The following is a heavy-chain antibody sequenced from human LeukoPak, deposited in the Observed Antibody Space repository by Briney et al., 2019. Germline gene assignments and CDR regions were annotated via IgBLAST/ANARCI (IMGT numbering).Heavy chain of an antibody. CDR1: GYSFTGYW. CDR2: IYPGDSDT. CDR3: ARAYIVATVYFDY. D-gene: IGHD5-12*01. Sequence: GESLKISCKGSGYSFTGYWIGWVRQMPGKGLEWMGIIYPGDSDTRYSPSFQGQVTISADKSISTAYLQWSSLKASDTAMYYCARAYIVATVYFDYWGQGTLVTVFS. V-gene: IGHV5-51*01. J-gene: IGHJ4*02.